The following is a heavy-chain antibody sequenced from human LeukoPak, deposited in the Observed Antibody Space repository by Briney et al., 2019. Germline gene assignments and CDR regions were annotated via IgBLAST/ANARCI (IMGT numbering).Heavy chain of an antibody. D-gene: IGHD2-2*01. Sequence: GRSLRLSCAASGFTLSSYGMHWVRQAPGKGLEWVAVIWYDGSNKYYADSVKGRFTISRDNSKSTLYLQINSLRAEDTAVYYCARTYCSSTSCSSTYYYYYYMDVWGKGTTVTVSS. V-gene: IGHV3-33*01. CDR1: GFTLSSYG. CDR3: ARTYCSSTSCSSTYYYYYYMDV. CDR2: IWYDGSNK. J-gene: IGHJ6*03.